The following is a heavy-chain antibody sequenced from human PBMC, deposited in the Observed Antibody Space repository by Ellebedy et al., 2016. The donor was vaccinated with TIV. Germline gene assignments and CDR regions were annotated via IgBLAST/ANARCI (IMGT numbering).Heavy chain of an antibody. J-gene: IGHJ4*02. CDR1: GFTFSSYW. D-gene: IGHD4-17*01. CDR3: ARDHYGDYYFDY. V-gene: IGHV3-7*01. Sequence: GESLKISCAASGFTFSSYWMSWVRQAPGKGLEWVANIKEDGSEKYYVDSVKGRFTISRDNAKNSLYLQMNSLRAEDTAVYYCARDHYGDYYFDYWGQGTLVTVSS. CDR2: IKEDGSEK.